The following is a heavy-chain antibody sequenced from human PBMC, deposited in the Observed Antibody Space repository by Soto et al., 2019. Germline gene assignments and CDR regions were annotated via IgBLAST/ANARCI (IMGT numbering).Heavy chain of an antibody. J-gene: IGHJ5*02. Sequence: KTSETLSLTCTVSGGSIISSNFYWGWIRQPPGKGLEWIGSVEYGGSTYDNPSLKSRVTLSADTSKNQFSLKLTSVTAADTAIYYCAKHVRGAVAMNWFDPWGHGTLGTVS. CDR1: GGSIISSNFY. V-gene: IGHV4-39*01. CDR3: AKHVRGAVAMNWFDP. D-gene: IGHD3-10*02. CDR2: VEYGGST.